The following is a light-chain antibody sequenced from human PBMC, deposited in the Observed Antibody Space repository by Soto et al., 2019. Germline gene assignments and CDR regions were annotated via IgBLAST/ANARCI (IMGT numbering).Light chain of an antibody. CDR2: EDS. V-gene: IGLV2-14*01. Sequence: QSALTQPASVSGAPGQSITISCTGTSSDVGGYNYVSWYQQHPGKAPKLMIYEDSNRPSGVSNRFSGSKSGNTASLTISGLEDEDEDDYYCSYYTRSSPYVFGTGTKLTVL. CDR1: SSDVGGYNY. CDR3: SYYTRSSPYV. J-gene: IGLJ1*01.